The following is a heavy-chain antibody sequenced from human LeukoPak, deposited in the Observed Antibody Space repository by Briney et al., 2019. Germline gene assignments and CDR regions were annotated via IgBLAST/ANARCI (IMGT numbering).Heavy chain of an antibody. V-gene: IGHV3-7*01. CDR1: GFAFSSFW. Sequence: GGSLRLSCAASGFAFSSFWVSWVRQTPGKGLEWVANINNDAKEKYYVDSVKGRFTISRDNAKNFLYLQMNSLTVEDTSIFYCARSGTAGSVDYWGQGTVVIVSS. CDR2: INNDAKEK. J-gene: IGHJ4*02. CDR3: ARSGTAGSVDY. D-gene: IGHD1-7*01.